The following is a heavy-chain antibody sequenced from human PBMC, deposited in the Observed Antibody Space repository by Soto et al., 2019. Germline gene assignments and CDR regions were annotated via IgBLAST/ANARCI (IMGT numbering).Heavy chain of an antibody. CDR1: GASIRSYF. Sequence: QVQLQESGPGLVKPSETLSLTCTVSGASIRSYFWSWIRQPPGKGLEWIGYIYYSGSTNYNPSLTPRVTMSIDTSKSQFSLKLTSVTAADTAIYYCASRGDYDPLFDYWGQGTLVTVSS. CDR2: IYYSGST. V-gene: IGHV4-59*01. J-gene: IGHJ4*02. CDR3: ASRGDYDPLFDY. D-gene: IGHD3-16*01.